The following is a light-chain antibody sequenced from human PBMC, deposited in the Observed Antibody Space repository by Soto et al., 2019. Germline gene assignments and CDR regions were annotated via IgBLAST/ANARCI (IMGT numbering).Light chain of an antibody. Sequence: AIQMTQSPSSLSASVGDRVTITCRASQGIRNELGWYQQKPGKAPKLLLYGASSLQSGVPSRFSGIGSRTDFTLTICSLQPEDFATYYCLQDYTYPYTFGQWTKLEIK. V-gene: IGKV1-6*01. J-gene: IGKJ2*01. CDR1: QGIRNE. CDR2: GAS. CDR3: LQDYTYPYT.